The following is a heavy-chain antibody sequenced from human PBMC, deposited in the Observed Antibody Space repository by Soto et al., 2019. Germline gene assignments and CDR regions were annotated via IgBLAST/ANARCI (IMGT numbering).Heavy chain of an antibody. CDR2: ISSNGVGT. CDR3: ARRARPDFYYMYV. J-gene: IGHJ6*03. Sequence: GGSLRLSCAASGFTLSGYAMDWVRQAPGKGLEYVSGISSNGVGTYYANSVQGRFTISRDNSKNTVYLQMGSLRPEDMAVYYCARRARPDFYYMYVRGKGTTVTVSS. CDR1: GFTLSGYA. D-gene: IGHD6-6*01. V-gene: IGHV3-64*01.